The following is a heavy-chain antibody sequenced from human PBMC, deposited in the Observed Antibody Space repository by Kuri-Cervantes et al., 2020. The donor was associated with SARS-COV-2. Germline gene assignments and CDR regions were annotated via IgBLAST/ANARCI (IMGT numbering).Heavy chain of an antibody. CDR1: GFTFSSYA. Sequence: GESLRLSCAASGFTFSSYAMHWVRQAPGKGLEWVAVISYDGSNKYYADSVKGRFTISRDNSKNTLYLQMNSLRAEDTAVYYCAREGLELSPFDYWGQGTLVTVSS. D-gene: IGHD1-7*01. V-gene: IGHV3-30-3*01. J-gene: IGHJ4*02. CDR3: AREGLELSPFDY. CDR2: ISYDGSNK.